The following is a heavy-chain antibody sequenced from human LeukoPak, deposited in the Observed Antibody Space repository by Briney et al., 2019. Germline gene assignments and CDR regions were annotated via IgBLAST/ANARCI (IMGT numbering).Heavy chain of an antibody. J-gene: IGHJ4*02. D-gene: IGHD5-18*01. CDR1: GFTFDDYA. CDR2: ISWNSGSI. CDR3: AKGRSGYSYGLIDY. V-gene: IGHV3-9*01. Sequence: HPGRSLRLSCAASGFTFDDYAMHWVRQAPGKGLEWVSGISWNSGSIGYADSVKGRFTISRDNAKNSLYLQMNSLRAEDTALYYCAKGRSGYSYGLIDYWGQGTLVTVSS.